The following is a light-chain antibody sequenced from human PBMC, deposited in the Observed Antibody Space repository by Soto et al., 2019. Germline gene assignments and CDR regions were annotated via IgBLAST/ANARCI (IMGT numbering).Light chain of an antibody. J-gene: IGLJ1*01. V-gene: IGLV1-44*01. Sequence: QSVLTQPPSASGTPGQRLTISCSGSSSNIGSKTVNWYQQLPGTAPKLLIYSNYQRPSGVPDRFSGSKSGTSASLAISGLQSEDEADYYCSAWDASLNGYVFGNGTKVTVL. CDR2: SNY. CDR1: SSNIGSKT. CDR3: SAWDASLNGYV.